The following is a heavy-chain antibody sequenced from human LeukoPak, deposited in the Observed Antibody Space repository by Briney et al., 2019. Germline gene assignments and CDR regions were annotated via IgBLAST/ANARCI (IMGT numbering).Heavy chain of an antibody. Sequence: GASVKASCKASGYTFTSYGISWVRQAPGQGLEWMGWINGYNGNTNYAQKLQDRVTMTTDTSTSTAYMELRSLRSDDTAVYYCAVTYYSESSGYYNAFDIWGQGTMVTVSS. J-gene: IGHJ3*02. CDR3: AVTYYSESSGYYNAFDI. CDR1: GYTFTSYG. D-gene: IGHD3-22*01. V-gene: IGHV1-18*01. CDR2: INGYNGNT.